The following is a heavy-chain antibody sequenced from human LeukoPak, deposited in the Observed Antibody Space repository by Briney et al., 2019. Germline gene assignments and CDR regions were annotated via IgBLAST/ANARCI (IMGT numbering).Heavy chain of an antibody. CDR3: ARGGYSGTYYFDY. V-gene: IGHV3-33*01. CDR2: VWYDGSNI. J-gene: IGHJ4*02. Sequence: GRSLRLSCAASGFTFSTYGMHWVRQALGKGLEWVAVVWYDGSNIHYVDSVKGRFTISRDNSKSTLYLQMNSLTAEDTAVYYCARGGYSGTYYFDYWGQGTLVTVSS. D-gene: IGHD1-26*01. CDR1: GFTFSTYG.